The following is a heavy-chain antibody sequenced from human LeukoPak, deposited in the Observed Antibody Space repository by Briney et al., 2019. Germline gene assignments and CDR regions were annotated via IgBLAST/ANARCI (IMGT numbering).Heavy chain of an antibody. Sequence: GGSLRLSCAASGFTVSNNYMSWVRQAPGRGLEWVSLIYSGGSTYHADSVRGRFTISRDNSKNTLYLQMNSPRAEDTAVYFCARDAGHDPGYFDYWGQGTLVTVSS. V-gene: IGHV3-66*01. CDR1: GFTVSNNY. CDR2: IYSGGST. J-gene: IGHJ4*02. CDR3: ARDAGHDPGYFDY.